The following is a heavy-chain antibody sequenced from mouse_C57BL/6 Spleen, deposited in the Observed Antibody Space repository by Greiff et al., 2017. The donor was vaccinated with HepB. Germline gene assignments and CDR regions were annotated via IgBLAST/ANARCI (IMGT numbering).Heavy chain of an antibody. D-gene: IGHD1-1*02. J-gene: IGHJ4*01. Sequence: QVQLKQSGAELVRPGASVKLSCKASGYTFTDYYINWVKQRPGQGLEWIARIYPGSGNTYYNEKFKGKATLTAEKSSSTAYMQLSSLTSEDSAVYFCARSGGYYAMDYWGQGTSVTVSS. CDR2: IYPGSGNT. CDR3: ARSGGYYAMDY. V-gene: IGHV1-76*01. CDR1: GYTFTDYY.